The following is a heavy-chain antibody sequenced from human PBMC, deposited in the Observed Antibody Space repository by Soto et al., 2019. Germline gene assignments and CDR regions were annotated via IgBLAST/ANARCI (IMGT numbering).Heavy chain of an antibody. J-gene: IGHJ6*02. V-gene: IGHV4-59*01. CDR3: ARGDGSREGYYYYGMEV. CDR2: IYHSGNT. Sequence: PSDTLSLTCTVSGGSISGYYWSWIRQPPGKGLEWIGYIYHSGNTNYNPSLKSRVTISVDTSNKQLSLKLGSVTAADTAVYYCARGDGSREGYYYYGMEVWGQGTTVTVS. CDR1: GGSISGYY. D-gene: IGHD3-10*01.